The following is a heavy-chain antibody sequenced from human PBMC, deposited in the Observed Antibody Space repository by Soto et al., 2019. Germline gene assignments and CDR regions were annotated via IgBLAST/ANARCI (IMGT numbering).Heavy chain of an antibody. CDR3: GRVVEGATRHTDLDS. V-gene: IGHV4-39*01. CDR1: GVSIHNSHSF. D-gene: IGHD2-21*01. Sequence: SETMSLTCTVSGVSIHNSHSFWGWIRQPPGKGLEFIGTVYYSGGAHYNSSLKSRVTISVDTANNQVSLRMRSLTAADTAVYYCGRVVEGATRHTDLDSWGQGTLVTVSS. J-gene: IGHJ5*01. CDR2: VYYSGGA.